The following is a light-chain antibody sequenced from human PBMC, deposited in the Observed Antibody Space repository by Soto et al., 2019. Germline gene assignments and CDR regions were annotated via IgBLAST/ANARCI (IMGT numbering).Light chain of an antibody. CDR1: QSLNGW. CDR3: QEYNGASYS. Sequence: DIQMTQSPSTLSASVGDRVTITCRASQSLNGWLAWYQQKPSQAPKLLIYDVSSLGSGVPSRFRGSGSGTEFTLTITSLQPDDFATYYCQEYNGASYSFGQGTQLQI. CDR2: DVS. J-gene: IGKJ2*03. V-gene: IGKV1-5*01.